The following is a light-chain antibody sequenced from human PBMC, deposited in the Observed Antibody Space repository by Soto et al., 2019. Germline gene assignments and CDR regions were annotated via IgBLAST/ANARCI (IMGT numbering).Light chain of an antibody. Sequence: DIQLTQSPSFLSASVGDRVTITCRASQGISGYLAWYQQKPGKAPKLLIYGATTLRSGVPSRFCGTGSGTEFTLTISSLQPEDFATYYCQQLTSDPRGFTFGPGTKVDIK. CDR2: GAT. J-gene: IGKJ3*01. CDR3: QQLTSDPRGFT. V-gene: IGKV1-9*01. CDR1: QGISGY.